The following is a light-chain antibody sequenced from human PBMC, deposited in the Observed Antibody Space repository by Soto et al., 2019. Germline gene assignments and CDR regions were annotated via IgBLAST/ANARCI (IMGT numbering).Light chain of an antibody. CDR2: DAS. J-gene: IGKJ4*01. V-gene: IGKV3-15*01. CDR1: QSISRS. CDR3: QQFSSYPLT. Sequence: EIVLTQSPAILSVSPGERATLSCRASQSISRSLAWYQQKPGQAPRLLISDASTRATGIPARFSGSGSGTEFTLTISRLEPEDFAVYYCQQFSSYPLTFGGGTKVDIK.